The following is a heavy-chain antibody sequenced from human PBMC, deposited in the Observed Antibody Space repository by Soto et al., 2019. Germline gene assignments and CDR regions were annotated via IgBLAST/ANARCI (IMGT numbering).Heavy chain of an antibody. CDR3: ARGNRMYYYDSSAYYHHYYYSMDV. CDR1: GYSFTSYC. Sequence: SRNLLCQGSGYSFTSYCISWVRPLHGKGLAWMGIVYPGDSDTRYTPSFQGQVTISADKSISTAYLQWSSLKASDTAMYYCARGNRMYYYDSSAYYHHYYYSMDVWGQGTTVTVSS. J-gene: IGHJ6*02. D-gene: IGHD3-22*01. V-gene: IGHV5-51*01. CDR2: VYPGDSDT.